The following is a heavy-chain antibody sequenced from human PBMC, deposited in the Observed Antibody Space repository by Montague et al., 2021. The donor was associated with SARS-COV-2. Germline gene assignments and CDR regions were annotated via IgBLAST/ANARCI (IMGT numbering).Heavy chain of an antibody. D-gene: IGHD3-10*01. J-gene: IGHJ6*02. CDR2: IHYNGHK. CDR1: GVSISNYH. V-gene: IGHV4-59*08. Sequence: ETLSLTCDVSGVSISNYHWSWIRQPPGRGLEFIGYIHYNGHKNYXPSLQSRVTMSVDTSKNQVSLKLTSVTAADTAVYYCARHDNSGTYPMDVWGQGTTVTVSS. CDR3: ARHDNSGTYPMDV.